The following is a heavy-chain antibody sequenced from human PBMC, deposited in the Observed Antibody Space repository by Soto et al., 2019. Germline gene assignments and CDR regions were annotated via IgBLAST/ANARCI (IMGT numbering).Heavy chain of an antibody. CDR2: IQSGGPT. CDR3: ARVPIGSYYYYYGMDV. CDR1: GFTVSSKY. J-gene: IGHJ6*02. D-gene: IGHD1-26*01. V-gene: IGHV3-53*05. Sequence: GGSLRLSCAASGFTVSSKYMSWVRQAPGKGLEWVSLIQSGGPTYYADSVKGRFTISVDTSKNQFSLKLSSVTAADTAVYYCARVPIGSYYYYYGMDVWGQGTTVTVSS.